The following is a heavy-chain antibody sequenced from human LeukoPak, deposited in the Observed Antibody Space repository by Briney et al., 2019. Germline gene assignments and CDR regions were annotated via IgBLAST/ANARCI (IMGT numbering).Heavy chain of an antibody. J-gene: IGHJ3*02. Sequence: GGSLRLSCAASGFTFRNFGMHWVRQGPGKGLEWVAIIWYDGNNKYYADSVKGRFTISRDNSKNMVYQQMNSLRAEDTAMYYCAKGSYGGASGLDIWGQGTIVTVSS. CDR3: AKGSYGGASGLDI. CDR1: GFTFRNFG. CDR2: IWYDGNNK. D-gene: IGHD3-16*01. V-gene: IGHV3-33*03.